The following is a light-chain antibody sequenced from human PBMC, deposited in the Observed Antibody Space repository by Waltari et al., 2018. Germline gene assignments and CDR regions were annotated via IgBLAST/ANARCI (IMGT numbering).Light chain of an antibody. CDR1: TTDGGGSNS. J-gene: IGLJ2*01. CDR3: SSQSSNDVVL. CDR2: DVS. V-gene: IGLV2-14*01. Sequence: QSALTQPASVSESPGQSVTSLCAGTTTDGGGSNSVSWYQEHPGQAPRVIIYDVSDRPSGVSDRFSGSKSGNTASLTISGLQAEDEADYYCSSQSSNDVVLFGGGTKLTVL.